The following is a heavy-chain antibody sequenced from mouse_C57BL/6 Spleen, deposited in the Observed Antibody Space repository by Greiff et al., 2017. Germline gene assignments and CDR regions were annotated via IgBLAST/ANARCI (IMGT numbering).Heavy chain of an antibody. J-gene: IGHJ3*01. D-gene: IGHD2-4*01. Sequence: VQRVESGPGLVAPSQSLSITCTVSGFSLTSYGVDWVRQSPGKGLEWLGVIWGVGSTNYNSALKSRLSISKDNSKSQVFLKMNSLQTDDTAMYYCAIHYYDYDGGFAYWGQGTLVTVSA. CDR2: IWGVGST. CDR1: GFSLTSYG. CDR3: AIHYYDYDGGFAY. V-gene: IGHV2-6*01.